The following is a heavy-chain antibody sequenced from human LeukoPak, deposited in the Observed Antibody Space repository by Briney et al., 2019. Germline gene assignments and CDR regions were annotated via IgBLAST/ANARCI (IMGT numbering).Heavy chain of an antibody. Sequence: GGSLRLSCSPSGFTFSSYAMWWVRQAPGKGREWVSILGIDGHTTYYADSVRGGFTISRDNSKNTLYMHMNSLKDEDTAVYYCAKKGTTVAGRTWFDPWGQGTLVAVSS. D-gene: IGHD6-19*01. CDR3: AKKGTTVAGRTWFDP. CDR1: GFTFSSYA. V-gene: IGHV3-23*01. J-gene: IGHJ5*02. CDR2: LGIDGHTT.